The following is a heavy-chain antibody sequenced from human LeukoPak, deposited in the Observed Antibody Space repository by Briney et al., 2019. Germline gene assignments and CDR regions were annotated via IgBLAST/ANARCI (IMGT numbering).Heavy chain of an antibody. CDR1: GYTFTSYD. CDR3: AIHNYDYVWVSYRYDY. J-gene: IGHJ4*02. V-gene: IGHV1-8*01. Sequence: ASVKVSCKSSGYTFTSYDINWVRQATGQGLEWMGWMNPNSGNTGYAQKFQGRVTMTRNTSISTAYMELSSLRSEDTAVYYCAIHNYDYVWVSYRYDYWGQGTLVTVSS. CDR2: MNPNSGNT. D-gene: IGHD3-16*02.